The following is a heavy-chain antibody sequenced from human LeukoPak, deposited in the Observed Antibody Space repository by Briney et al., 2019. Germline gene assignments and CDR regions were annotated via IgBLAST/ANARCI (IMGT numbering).Heavy chain of an antibody. V-gene: IGHV3-7*04. J-gene: IGHJ4*02. D-gene: IGHD6-19*01. Sequence: PGGSLRLSCAASGFTFSNYWMSWVRQAPGKGLEWVANIKPDGTDKYYVDSVKGRFTISRDNAKNSLYLQVNSLRAEDTAVYYCARDRPSGWYLQYYFNYWGQGALVTVSS. CDR3: ARDRPSGWYLQYYFNY. CDR2: IKPDGTDK. CDR1: GFTFSNYW.